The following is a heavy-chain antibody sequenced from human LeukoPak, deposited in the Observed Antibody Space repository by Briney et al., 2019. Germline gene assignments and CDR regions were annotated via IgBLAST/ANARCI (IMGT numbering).Heavy chain of an antibody. CDR2: INHSGST. CDR1: GGSFTGYY. CDR3: ARDSSGWFASDY. J-gene: IGHJ4*02. V-gene: IGHV4-34*01. Sequence: SETLSLTCAVYGGSFTGYYWTWIRQPPGKGLEWIGEINHSGSTKYNPSLKSRVIISMDLSKNQFSLKLTSVTAADTAVYYCARDSSGWFASDYWGQGTLVTVSS. D-gene: IGHD6-19*01.